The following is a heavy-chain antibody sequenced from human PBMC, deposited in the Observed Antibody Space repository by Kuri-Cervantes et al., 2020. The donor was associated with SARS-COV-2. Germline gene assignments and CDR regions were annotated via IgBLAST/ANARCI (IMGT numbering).Heavy chain of an antibody. Sequence: GESLKISCAASGFTFSSYWMSWVRQAPGKGLEWVANIKQDGSEKYYVDSVKGRFTISRDNAKNSLYLQMNSLRAEDTAVYYCAKVAIWSGYYDYYYYMDVWGKGTTVTVSS. CDR2: IKQDGSEK. D-gene: IGHD3-3*01. CDR3: AKVAIWSGYYDYYYYMDV. V-gene: IGHV3-7*01. J-gene: IGHJ6*03. CDR1: GFTFSSYW.